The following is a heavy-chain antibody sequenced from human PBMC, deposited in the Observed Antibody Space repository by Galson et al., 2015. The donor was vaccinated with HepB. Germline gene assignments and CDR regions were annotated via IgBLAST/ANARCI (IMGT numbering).Heavy chain of an antibody. CDR2: ISYDGSNK. CDR3: AREARRHEELFIPYYYYGMDV. J-gene: IGHJ6*02. D-gene: IGHD1-26*01. V-gene: IGHV3-30*04. Sequence: SLRLSCAASGFTFSSYAMHWVRQAPGKGLEWVAVISYDGSNKYYADSVKGRFTISRDNSKNTLYLQMNSLRAEDTAVYYCAREARRHEELFIPYYYYGMDVWGQGTTVTVSS. CDR1: GFTFSSYA.